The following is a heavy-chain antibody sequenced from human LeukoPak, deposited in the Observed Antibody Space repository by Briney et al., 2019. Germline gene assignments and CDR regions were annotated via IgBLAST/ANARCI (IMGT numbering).Heavy chain of an antibody. D-gene: IGHD3-10*01. CDR3: ARDTGGSGSYKPLDY. Sequence: ASVKVSCKASGGTFSSYAISWVRQAPGQGLEWMGGIIPIFGTANYAQKFQGRVTITADESTSTAYMELSSLRSEDTAVYYCARDTGGSGSYKPLDYWGQGTLVTVSS. J-gene: IGHJ4*02. CDR1: GGTFSSYA. V-gene: IGHV1-69*13. CDR2: IIPIFGTA.